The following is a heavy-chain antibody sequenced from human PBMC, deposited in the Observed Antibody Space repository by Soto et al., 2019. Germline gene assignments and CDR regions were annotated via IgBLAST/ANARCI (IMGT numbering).Heavy chain of an antibody. CDR3: TVVAANVGWFDP. Sequence: QVQLQESGPGLVKPSETLSLTCTVSGGSISSYYWSWIRQPPGKGLEWIGYIYYSGSTNYNPSLKSRVTISVDTSKNQFSLKLSSVTAADTAVYYCTVVAANVGWFDPWGQGTLVTVSS. CDR1: GGSISSYY. V-gene: IGHV4-59*01. CDR2: IYYSGST. D-gene: IGHD2-15*01. J-gene: IGHJ5*02.